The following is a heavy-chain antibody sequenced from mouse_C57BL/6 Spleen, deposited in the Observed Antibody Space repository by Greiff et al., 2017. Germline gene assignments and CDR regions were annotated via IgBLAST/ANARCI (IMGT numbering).Heavy chain of an antibody. V-gene: IGHV1-53*01. CDR1: GYTFTSYW. Sequence: QVHVKQSGTELVKPGASVKLSCKASGYTFTSYWMHWVKQRPGQGLEWIGNINPSNGGTNYNEKFKSKATLTVDKSSSTAYMQLSSLTSEDSAVYYCARAYGNYFGAMDYWGQGTSVTVSS. J-gene: IGHJ4*01. CDR2: INPSNGGT. CDR3: ARAYGNYFGAMDY. D-gene: IGHD2-1*01.